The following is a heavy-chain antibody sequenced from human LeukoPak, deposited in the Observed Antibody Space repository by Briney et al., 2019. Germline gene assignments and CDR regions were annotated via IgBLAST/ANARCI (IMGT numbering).Heavy chain of an antibody. D-gene: IGHD3-16*01. V-gene: IGHV4-34*01. CDR1: GGSFSGYY. Sequence: PSETLSLTCAVYGGSFSGYYWSWIRQPPVKGLEWIGEINHSGSTNYNPSLKSRVTISVDTSKNQFSLKLSSVTAADTAVYYCARVPVTGLGAHGMDVWGQGTTVTVSS. CDR2: INHSGST. CDR3: ARVPVTGLGAHGMDV. J-gene: IGHJ6*02.